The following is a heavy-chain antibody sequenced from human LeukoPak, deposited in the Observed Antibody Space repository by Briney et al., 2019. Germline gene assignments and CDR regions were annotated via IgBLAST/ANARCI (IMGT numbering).Heavy chain of an antibody. J-gene: IGHJ6*03. CDR1: GFTFSSYN. CDR2: ISSSSSYI. V-gene: IGHV3-21*01. Sequence: GGSLRLSCAASGFTFSSYNMNWVRQAPGKGLEWVSSISSSSSYIYYADSVKGRFTISRDNAKKSLYLQMNSLRVEDTAVYYCARSELGYNYYYMDVWGKGTTVTLSS. CDR3: ARSELGYNYYYMDV. D-gene: IGHD3-10*01.